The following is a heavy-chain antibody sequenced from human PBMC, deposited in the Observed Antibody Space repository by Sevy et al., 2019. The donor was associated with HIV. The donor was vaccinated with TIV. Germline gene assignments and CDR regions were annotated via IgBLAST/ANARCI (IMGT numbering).Heavy chain of an antibody. Sequence: SETLSLTCAVYGESFSSYYWSWIRQSPGKGLEWIGEINHSGTTYYHPSLKSRVRISADTSKNQFSLKLTSVTAADTGVYYCAVRRRVVIPGVVRRRDQFFFYGMAVWGQGTTVTVSS. J-gene: IGHJ6*02. CDR2: INHSGTT. V-gene: IGHV4-34*01. CDR1: GESFSSYY. D-gene: IGHD2-2*01. CDR3: AVRRRVVIPGVVRRRDQFFFYGMAV.